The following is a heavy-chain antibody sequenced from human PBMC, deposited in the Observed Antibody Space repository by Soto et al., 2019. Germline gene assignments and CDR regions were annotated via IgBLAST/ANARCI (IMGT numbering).Heavy chain of an antibody. CDR3: ARLLITGTANWFDP. D-gene: IGHD1-7*01. V-gene: IGHV1-18*01. CDR2: ISAYNGNT. CDR1: GYSFTSYG. J-gene: IGHJ5*02. Sequence: QVQLVQSGAEVKNPGASVKVSCKASGYSFTSYGITWVRQAPGQGLEWMGWISAYNGNTKYAQNFQGRVTMTTDTPTSTAYMELRSLRSDDTAVYYCARLLITGTANWFDPWGQGTLVTVSS.